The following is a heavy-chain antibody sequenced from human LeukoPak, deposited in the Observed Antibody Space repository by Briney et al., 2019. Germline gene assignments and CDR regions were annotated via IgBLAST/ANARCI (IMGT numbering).Heavy chain of an antibody. CDR2: ISASGGTT. Sequence: GGSLRLSCAASGFTFNNYAMSWVRQAPGKGLEWVSAISASGGTTYYADSVKGRFTISRDNSENTLFLQVNSLRAEDTAVYYCAKEPREYCSSTSCPNWFDSWGQGTLVTVSS. CDR3: AKEPREYCSSTSCPNWFDS. V-gene: IGHV3-23*01. J-gene: IGHJ5*01. D-gene: IGHD2-2*01. CDR1: GFTFNNYA.